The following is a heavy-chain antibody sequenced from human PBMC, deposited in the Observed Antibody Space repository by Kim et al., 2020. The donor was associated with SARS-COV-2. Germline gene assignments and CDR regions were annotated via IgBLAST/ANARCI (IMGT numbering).Heavy chain of an antibody. D-gene: IGHD5-18*01. CDR3: ASQQSGYSYPGPGSRQTYYYYGMDV. Sequence: SVKVSCKASGGTFSSYAISWVRQAPGQGLEWMGGIIPIFGTANYAQKFQGRVTITADESTSTAYMELSSLRSEDTAVYYCASQQSGYSYPGPGSRQTYYYYGMDVWGQGTTVTVSS. V-gene: IGHV1-69*13. J-gene: IGHJ6*02. CDR1: GGTFSSYA. CDR2: IIPIFGTA.